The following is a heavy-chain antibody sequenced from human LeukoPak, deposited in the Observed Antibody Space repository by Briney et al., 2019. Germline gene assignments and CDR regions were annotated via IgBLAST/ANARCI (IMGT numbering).Heavy chain of an antibody. CDR3: ARDISTYGSGSSQFDH. D-gene: IGHD3-10*01. Sequence: KPGGSLRLSCAVSGFTFSDYYMIWICQAPGKGLEWVSYISSSSSYTNYADSVKGRFTISRDNAKNSLYLQINSLRAEDTAVYYCARDISTYGSGSSQFDHWGQGTLVTVSS. J-gene: IGHJ4*02. V-gene: IGHV3-11*06. CDR2: ISSSSSYT. CDR1: GFTFSDYY.